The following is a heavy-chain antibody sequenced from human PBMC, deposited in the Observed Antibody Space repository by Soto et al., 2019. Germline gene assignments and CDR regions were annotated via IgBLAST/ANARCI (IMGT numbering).Heavy chain of an antibody. CDR2: IKSKTDGGTT. J-gene: IGHJ4*02. D-gene: IGHD6-19*01. V-gene: IGHV3-15*07. CDR3: TTIRRSGWYRYDY. CDR1: GFTFSNAW. Sequence: GGSLRLSCAASGFTFSNAWMNWVRQAPGKGLEWVGRIKSKTDGGTTDYAAPVKGRFTISRDDSKNTLYLQMNSLKTEDTAVYYCTTIRRSGWYRYDYWGQGTLVTVSS.